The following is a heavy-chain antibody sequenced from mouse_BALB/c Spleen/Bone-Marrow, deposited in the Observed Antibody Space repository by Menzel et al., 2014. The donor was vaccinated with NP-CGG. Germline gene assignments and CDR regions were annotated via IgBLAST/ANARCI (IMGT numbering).Heavy chain of an antibody. CDR2: INPSNGRT. CDR1: GYSFTTYW. Sequence: QVQLQQSGAELVKPGASVRLSCKASGYSFTTYWIHWVKQRPGQGLEWIGEINPSNGRTNHNEKFKSKATLTVDKSSSTAYMQLSSLTSEDSAVYYCARDYYGSTSFAYWGQGTLVTVSA. J-gene: IGHJ3*01. D-gene: IGHD1-1*01. CDR3: ARDYYGSTSFAY. V-gene: IGHV1S81*02.